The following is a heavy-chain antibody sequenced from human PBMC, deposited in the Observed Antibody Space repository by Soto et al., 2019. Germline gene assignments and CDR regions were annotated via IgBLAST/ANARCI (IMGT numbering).Heavy chain of an antibody. Sequence: EVQLLESGGGLVQPGGSLRLSCAASGFTFSSYAMSWVRQAPGKGLAWVSAISGSGGSTYYADSVKGRFTISRDNSKNTLYLQMNSLRAEDTAVYYCAKCRYSYGTGYYFDYWGQGTLVTVSS. CDR3: AKCRYSYGTGYYFDY. CDR2: ISGSGGST. D-gene: IGHD5-18*01. J-gene: IGHJ4*02. V-gene: IGHV3-23*01. CDR1: GFTFSSYA.